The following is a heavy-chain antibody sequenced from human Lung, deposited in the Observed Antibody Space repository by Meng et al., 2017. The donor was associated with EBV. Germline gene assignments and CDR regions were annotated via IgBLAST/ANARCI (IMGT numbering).Heavy chain of an antibody. Sequence: VQSGAEVKQPGASVNVSFKASGYTFTNYYMPGVRQAAGQGLESMAILNTSVGYTSHVQKFQGRVTMTRDTSTSRVHMEVSSLRSADTAVYYCASASRVLGGFDYWGQGTLVTVSS. J-gene: IGHJ4*02. CDR2: LNTSVGYT. D-gene: IGHD3-16*01. V-gene: IGHV1-46*01. CDR3: ASASRVLGGFDY. CDR1: GYTFTNYY.